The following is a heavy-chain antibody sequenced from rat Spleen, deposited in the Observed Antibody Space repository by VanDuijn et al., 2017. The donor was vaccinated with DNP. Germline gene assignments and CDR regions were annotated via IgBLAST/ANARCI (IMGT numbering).Heavy chain of an antibody. CDR1: GYSIISNY. CDR2: ISYSGST. Sequence: EVQLQESGPGLVKPSQSLSLSCSVTGYSIISNYWGWIRKFPGNKMEWIGHISYSGSTTYNPSLKSRISIIRDTSKNQFFLQLNSVTTEDTATYYCARGGLYYFDYWGQGAMVTVSS. J-gene: IGHJ2*01. V-gene: IGHV3-1*01. CDR3: ARGGLYYFDY.